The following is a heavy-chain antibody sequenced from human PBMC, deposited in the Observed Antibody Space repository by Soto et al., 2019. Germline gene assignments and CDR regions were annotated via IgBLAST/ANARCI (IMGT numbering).Heavy chain of an antibody. V-gene: IGHV4-30-4*01. CDR3: VGTGTTDDY. J-gene: IGHJ4*02. D-gene: IGHD4-17*01. CDR1: GAAVRSGDYY. Sequence: QVQLQESGPGLVKPSQTLALTCSVSGAAVRSGDYYWSSIRQAPGKGLEWIGDIYNSGGSYYNPSLKGRLTISIATYNDQFSLKLNSVTAADTSIYYCVGTGTTDDYWGRGTLVTVSS. CDR2: IYNSGGS.